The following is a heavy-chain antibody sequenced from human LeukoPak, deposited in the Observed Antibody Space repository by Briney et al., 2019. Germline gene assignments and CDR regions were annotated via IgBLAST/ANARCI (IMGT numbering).Heavy chain of an antibody. D-gene: IGHD3-3*01. CDR1: GDSVSSNSAA. V-gene: IGHV6-1*01. J-gene: IGHJ5*02. CDR3: ARVARDDFVGYNWFDP. CDR2: TYYRSKWYN. Sequence: SQTLSLICAISGDSVSSNSAAWNWIRQSPSRGLEWLGRTYYRSKWYNDYAVSVKSRVTINPDTSKNQFSLQLNSVTPEDTAVYYCARVARDDFVGYNWFDPWGQGTLVTVSS.